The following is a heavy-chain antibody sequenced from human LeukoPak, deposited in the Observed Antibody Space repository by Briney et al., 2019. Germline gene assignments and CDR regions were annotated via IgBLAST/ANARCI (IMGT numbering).Heavy chain of an antibody. J-gene: IGHJ4*02. Sequence: GGSLRLSCAASGFTFSSYGMHWVRQAPGKGPEWVAFIRYDGSNKYYADSVKGRFTISRDNSKNTLYLQMNSLRAEDTAVYYCARAYSSSRGGYFDYWGQGTLVTVSS. CDR2: IRYDGSNK. CDR3: ARAYSSSRGGYFDY. D-gene: IGHD6-13*01. V-gene: IGHV3-30*02. CDR1: GFTFSSYG.